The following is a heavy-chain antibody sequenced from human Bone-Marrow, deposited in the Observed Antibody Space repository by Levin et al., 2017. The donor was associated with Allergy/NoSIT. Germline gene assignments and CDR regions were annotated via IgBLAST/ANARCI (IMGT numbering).Heavy chain of an antibody. CDR1: GFTFSIFG. CDR3: VKTAEGEYCDSPSCHGDGGFDY. Sequence: GGSLRLSCAASGFTFSIFGMHWVRQAPGKGLEWLGLISYDGSHTYYADSVKGRFSISRDNIKNTMFVQMNSLRTDDTAVYYCVKTAEGEYCDSPSCHGDGGFDYWGRGTRVTVSS. D-gene: IGHD2/OR15-2a*01. J-gene: IGHJ4*01. V-gene: IGHV3-30*18. CDR2: ISYDGSHT.